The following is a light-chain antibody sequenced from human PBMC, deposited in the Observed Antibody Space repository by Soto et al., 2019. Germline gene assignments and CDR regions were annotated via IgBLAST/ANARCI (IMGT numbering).Light chain of an antibody. CDR1: SSDVGGYNY. CDR2: EVS. CDR3: SSYTSSSNVV. Sequence: QSVLTQPASVSGSPGQSITISCTGTSSDVGGYNYVSWYQQHPGKAPKLMIYEVSNRPSGVSNRFSGSKSGNTASLTISGLQAVDEADYYCSSYTSSSNVVFGGGTKLTVL. J-gene: IGLJ2*01. V-gene: IGLV2-14*01.